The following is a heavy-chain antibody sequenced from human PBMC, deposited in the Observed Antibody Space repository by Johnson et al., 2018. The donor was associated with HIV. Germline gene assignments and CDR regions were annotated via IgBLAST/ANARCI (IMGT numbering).Heavy chain of an antibody. V-gene: IGHV3-30-3*01. Sequence: QVQLVESGGGVVQPGRSLRLSCAASGFTFSNYAMHWVRQAPGKGLAWVAVISYDGSNKYSADSVKGRFTISRDNSKNTLYLQMNSLRAEATAVYFCARDQGYNGFEPDAFDIWGRGTMVTVSS. J-gene: IGHJ3*02. CDR3: ARDQGYNGFEPDAFDI. CDR2: ISYDGSNK. CDR1: GFTFSNYA. D-gene: IGHD5-12*01.